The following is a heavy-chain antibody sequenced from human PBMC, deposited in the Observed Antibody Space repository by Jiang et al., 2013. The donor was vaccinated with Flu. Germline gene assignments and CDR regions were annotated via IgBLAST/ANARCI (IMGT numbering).Heavy chain of an antibody. CDR1: GFSLSRSGVA. CDR3: AAASGYSSGAFDI. D-gene: IGHD3-22*01. V-gene: IGHV2-5*02. J-gene: IGHJ3*02. Sequence: PTQTLTLTCTFSGFSLSRSGVAVGWIRQPPRKALEWLGLIYWDEAKRYSPSLKSRLIITKDNSKNLVALRMTNTDPADTGTYYCAAASGYSSGAFDIWGQGTKVT. CDR2: IYWDEAK.